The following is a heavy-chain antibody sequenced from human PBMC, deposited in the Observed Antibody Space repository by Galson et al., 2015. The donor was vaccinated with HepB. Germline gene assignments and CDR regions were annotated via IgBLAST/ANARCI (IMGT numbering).Heavy chain of an antibody. D-gene: IGHD3-9*01. CDR1: GGSISSGDYY. J-gene: IGHJ5*02. V-gene: IGHV4-30-4*01. CDR3: ARVRDILTGSNWFDP. CDR2: IYYSGST. Sequence: LSLTCTVSGGSISSGDYYWSWIRQPPGKGLEWIGYIYYSGSTYYNPSLKSRVTISVDTSKNQFSLKLSSVTAADTAVYYCARVRDILTGSNWFDPWGQGTLVTVAS.